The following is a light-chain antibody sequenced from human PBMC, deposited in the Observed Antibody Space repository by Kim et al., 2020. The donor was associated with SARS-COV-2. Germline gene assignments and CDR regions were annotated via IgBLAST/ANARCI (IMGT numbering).Light chain of an antibody. CDR3: QQYSSSPRT. V-gene: IGKV3-20*01. CDR2: CAS. J-gene: IGKJ1*01. CDR1: QSVRNTC. Sequence: SSGESDTHCCRDSQSVRNTCLAWYQQKARQAPRLLNDCASSRATGIPDRCSGSGSGTVFTLTISRLEPEDFAVYYCQQYSSSPRTFGQGTKVDIK.